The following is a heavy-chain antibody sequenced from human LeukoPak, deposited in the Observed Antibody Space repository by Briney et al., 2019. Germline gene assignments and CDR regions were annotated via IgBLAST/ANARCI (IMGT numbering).Heavy chain of an antibody. CDR3: ARDRDSMIRGIIISY. CDR1: AYSFTDYY. V-gene: IGHV1-2*02. J-gene: IGHJ4*02. CDR2: INPNSGGT. Sequence: ASVKVSCKASAYSFTDYYIHWVRQAPGQGLEWMGWINPNSGGTNSAQKFQGRVTMTRDTSISTAYMELSRLRSDDTAVYYCARDRDSMIRGIIISYWGQGTLVTVSS. D-gene: IGHD3-10*01.